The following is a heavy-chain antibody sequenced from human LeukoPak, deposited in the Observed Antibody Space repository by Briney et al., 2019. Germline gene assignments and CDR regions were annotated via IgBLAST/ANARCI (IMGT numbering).Heavy chain of an antibody. V-gene: IGHV1-2*02. D-gene: IGHD6-19*01. CDR2: INPNSGGT. CDR1: GYTFTGYY. J-gene: IGHJ4*02. Sequence: GASVKVSCKASGYTFTGYYIHWVRQAPGQGLEWMGWINPNSGGTKYAQKFQGRVTMTRDTSFSTAYMELSSLTSDDTALYYCATDGAVAGTAYPEYWGQGTLVTVSS. CDR3: ATDGAVAGTAYPEY.